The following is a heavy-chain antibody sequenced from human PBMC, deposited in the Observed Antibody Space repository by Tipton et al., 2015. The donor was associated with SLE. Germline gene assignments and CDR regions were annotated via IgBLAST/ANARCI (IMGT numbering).Heavy chain of an antibody. Sequence: SLRLSCVASGFAFSSYAMNWVRQGPGKGLEWVSAISSGSTYIDYADSVKGRFTISRDNAANSLYLQMNSLRAEDTAVYYCTRDALADDNWGQGTLVTVSS. CDR1: GFAFSSYA. CDR2: ISSGSTYI. CDR3: TRDALADDN. V-gene: IGHV3-21*01. J-gene: IGHJ4*02.